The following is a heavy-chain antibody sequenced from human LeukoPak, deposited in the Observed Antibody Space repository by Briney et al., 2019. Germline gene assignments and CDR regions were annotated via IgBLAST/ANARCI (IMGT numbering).Heavy chain of an antibody. J-gene: IGHJ6*03. D-gene: IGHD5-18*01. CDR1: GYTFTGYY. Sequence: GASVKVSCKASGYTFTGYYMHWVRQAPGQGLEWMGWINPNSGGTNYAQKFQGRVTMTRDTSISTAYMELSRLRSDDTAVYYCARDTAMVERAPHMDVWGKGTTVTVSS. V-gene: IGHV1-2*02. CDR2: INPNSGGT. CDR3: ARDTAMVERAPHMDV.